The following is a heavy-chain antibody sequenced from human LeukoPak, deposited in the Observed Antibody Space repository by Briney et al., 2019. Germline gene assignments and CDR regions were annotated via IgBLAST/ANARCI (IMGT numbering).Heavy chain of an antibody. CDR2: INPSGGST. CDR1: GYTFTSYY. CDR3: ASTPKSRYYYDSSGYS. D-gene: IGHD3-22*01. Sequence: EASVKVSCKASGYTFTSYYMHWVRQAPGQGLEWMGIINPSGGSTSYAQKFQGRVTMTRDISTSTVYMELSSLRSEDTAVYYCASTPKSRYYYDSSGYSWGQGTLVTVSS. J-gene: IGHJ4*02. V-gene: IGHV1-46*01.